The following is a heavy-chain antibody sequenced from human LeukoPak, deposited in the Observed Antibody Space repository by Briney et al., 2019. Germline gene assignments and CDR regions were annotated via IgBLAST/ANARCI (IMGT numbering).Heavy chain of an antibody. J-gene: IGHJ6*02. CDR1: GYTFTGYY. D-gene: IGHD2-2*01. V-gene: IGHV1-2*02. CDR2: INPNSGGT. Sequence: ASVKVSCKASGYTFTGYYMHWVRQAPGQGLEWMGWINPNSGGTIYAQKFQGRVTMTRDTSISTAYMELSRLRSDDTAVYYCASTSHSPYYYYYYGMDVWGQGTTVTVSS. CDR3: ASTSHSPYYYYYYGMDV.